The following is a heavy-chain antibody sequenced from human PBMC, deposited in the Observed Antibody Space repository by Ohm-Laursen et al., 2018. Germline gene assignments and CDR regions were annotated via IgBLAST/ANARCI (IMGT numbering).Heavy chain of an antibody. D-gene: IGHD2-2*01. V-gene: IGHV3-74*01. Sequence: SLRLSCSASGYTLSSYWMHWVRQAPGKGLVWVSRINNDGSRTTYADSVRGRFTISRDNARNTLYLQMNSLRAEDTAMYYCARSRTSCDYWGQGTLVTVSS. CDR3: ARSRTSCDY. J-gene: IGHJ4*02. CDR1: GYTLSSYW. CDR2: INNDGSRT.